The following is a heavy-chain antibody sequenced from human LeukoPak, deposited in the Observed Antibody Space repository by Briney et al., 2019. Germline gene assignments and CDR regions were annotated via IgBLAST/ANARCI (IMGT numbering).Heavy chain of an antibody. J-gene: IGHJ4*02. CDR3: AREGIWQQLDGYYFDY. V-gene: IGHV3-30*02. D-gene: IGHD6-13*01. CDR2: IRYDGSNK. CDR1: GFTFSSYG. Sequence: GGSLRLSCAASGFTFSSYGMHWVRQAPGKGLEWVAFIRYDGSNKYYADSVKGRFTISRDNSKNTLYLQMNSLRAEDTAVYYCAREGIWQQLDGYYFDYWGQGTLVTVSS.